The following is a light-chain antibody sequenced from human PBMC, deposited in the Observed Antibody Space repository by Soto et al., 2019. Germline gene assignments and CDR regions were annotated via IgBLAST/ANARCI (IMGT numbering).Light chain of an antibody. V-gene: IGKV1-39*01. CDR1: QSISNY. Sequence: DIQMPQSPSSLSASVGDRVIITCRASQSISNYLNWYQQKPGKAPKLLIFAASSLQSGVPSRFSGSGSGTNFTLTISSLQTEDLAAYDCQQSYSAPITFGQGTRREN. J-gene: IGKJ5*01. CDR3: QQSYSAPIT. CDR2: AAS.